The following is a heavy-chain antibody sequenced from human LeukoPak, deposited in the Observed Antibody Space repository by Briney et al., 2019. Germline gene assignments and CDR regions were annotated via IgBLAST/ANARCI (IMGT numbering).Heavy chain of an antibody. D-gene: IGHD3-22*01. CDR2: ISSSSRNYI. J-gene: IGHJ4*02. Sequence: GGSLRLSCAASGFTFSSYSVNWVRQAPAQGLERVSSISSSSRNYIYYANSVKGRFTISRDDAKNSLYLQMNSLRAEDTAVYYCARGDPAYDSSGYYLGAFDYWGQGTLVTVSS. CDR1: GFTFSSYS. V-gene: IGHV3-21*04. CDR3: ARGDPAYDSSGYYLGAFDY.